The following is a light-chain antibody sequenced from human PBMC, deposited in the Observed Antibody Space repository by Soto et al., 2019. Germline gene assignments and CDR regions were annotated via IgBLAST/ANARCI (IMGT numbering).Light chain of an antibody. J-gene: IGLJ2*01. CDR2: DNN. Sequence: QSVLTQPPSVSAAPGQKVTFPSLESSPNIGNNYVSWYQQLPGTAPKLLIYDNNKRPSGIPDRFSGSKSGTSATLGITGLQTGDEADYYCGTWDSSLSAGVFGGGTKLTVL. CDR3: GTWDSSLSAGV. CDR1: SPNIGNNY. V-gene: IGLV1-51*01.